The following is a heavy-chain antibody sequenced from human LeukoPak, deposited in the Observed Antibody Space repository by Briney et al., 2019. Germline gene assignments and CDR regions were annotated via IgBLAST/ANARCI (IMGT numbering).Heavy chain of an antibody. V-gene: IGHV4-39*02. J-gene: IGHJ4*02. Sequence: GSLRLSCAASGFTFSSYAMSWVRQPPGKGLEWVGSVYYTGSTFYNPSLKSRVTTSVDTSKNHFSLNLSSVTAADTAVYYCARHRGRYYDSGSYYYFDYWGQGTLVTVSS. CDR2: VYYTGST. D-gene: IGHD3-10*01. CDR1: GFTFSSYA. CDR3: ARHRGRYYDSGSYYYFDY.